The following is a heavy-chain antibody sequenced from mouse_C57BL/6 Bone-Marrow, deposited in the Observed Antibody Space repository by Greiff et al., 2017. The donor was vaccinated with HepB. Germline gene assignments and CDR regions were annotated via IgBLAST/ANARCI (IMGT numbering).Heavy chain of an antibody. CDR2: IYPGDGDT. Sequence: VKLVESGPELVKPGASVKISCKASGYAFSSSWMNWVKQRPGKGLEWIGRIYPGDGDTNYNGKFKGEATLTVDKPSSTAYMQLSSLTSEDSAVYYCARGNFSYWYFDVWGTGTTVTVSS. D-gene: IGHD2-1*01. V-gene: IGHV1-82*01. J-gene: IGHJ1*03. CDR3: ARGNFSYWYFDV. CDR1: GYAFSSSW.